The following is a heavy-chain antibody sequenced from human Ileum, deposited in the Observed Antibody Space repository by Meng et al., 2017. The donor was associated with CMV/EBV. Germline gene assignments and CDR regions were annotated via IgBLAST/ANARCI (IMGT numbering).Heavy chain of an antibody. CDR3: ARYSTSNAFDM. J-gene: IGHJ3*02. V-gene: IGHV3-48*03. CDR1: GFTFSTYE. D-gene: IGHD6-13*01. Sequence: GESLKISCAASGFTFSTYEMTWVRQAPGKGLEWVSYMSSSGRSIYYADSVKGRFTISRDIAKNSLYLQMNSLSAEDTALYYCARYSTSNAFDMWGQG. CDR2: MSSSGRSI.